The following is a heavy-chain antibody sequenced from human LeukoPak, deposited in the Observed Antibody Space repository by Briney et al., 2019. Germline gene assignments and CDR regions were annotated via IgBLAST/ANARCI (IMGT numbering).Heavy chain of an antibody. CDR1: GASISTYY. D-gene: IGHD6-19*01. CDR3: ARVPGSGWYYYYMDV. V-gene: IGHV4-59*01. Sequence: SSETLSLTCTVSGASISTYYWSWIRQPPGKGLEWIGYISGSGSTKYNPSLKSRVTLSVDTSTSQCSLRLTSVTAADTAVYYCARVPGSGWYYYYMDVWGKGTTVTVSS. J-gene: IGHJ6*03. CDR2: ISGSGST.